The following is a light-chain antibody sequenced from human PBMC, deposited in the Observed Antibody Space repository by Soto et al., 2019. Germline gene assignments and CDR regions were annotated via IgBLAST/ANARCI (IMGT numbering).Light chain of an antibody. J-gene: IGKJ1*01. CDR3: QQYNNYWT. Sequence: DIQMTQSPSTLSASVGDRATITCRASQSISDWLAWYQQRPGKAPKLLIYKASNLQSGVPSRFSGSGSGTEFSLTITSLQPDDFATYYCQQYNNYWTFGQGTKVENK. CDR1: QSISDW. CDR2: KAS. V-gene: IGKV1-5*03.